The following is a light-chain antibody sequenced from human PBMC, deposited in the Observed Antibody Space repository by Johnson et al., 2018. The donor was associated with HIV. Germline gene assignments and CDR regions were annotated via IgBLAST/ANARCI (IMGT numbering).Light chain of an antibody. CDR1: SSNIGNNY. J-gene: IGLJ1*01. Sequence: QSVLTQPPSVSAAPGQKVTISCSGSSSNIGNNYVSWYQQLPGTAPKLLIYENNKRPSGIPDRFSGSKSGTSATLGITGLQTGDEVDYYCGTWDSSLSVYVLGTGTKVTVL. CDR3: GTWDSSLSVYV. V-gene: IGLV1-51*02. CDR2: ENN.